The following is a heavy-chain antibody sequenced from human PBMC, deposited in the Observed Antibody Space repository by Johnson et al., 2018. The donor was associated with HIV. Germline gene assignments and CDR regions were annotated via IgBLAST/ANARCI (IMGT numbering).Heavy chain of an antibody. J-gene: IGHJ3*02. Sequence: VQLVESGGGVVQPGRSLRLSCAASGFTFSSYAMSWVRQAPGKGLEWVSAISGSGGSTYYADSVKGRFTISRDNSKNTLYLQMNSLRAEDTAVYYCAKTVTMIVVPIGGAFDIWGQGTMVTVSS. D-gene: IGHD3-22*01. CDR1: GFTFSSYA. CDR3: AKTVTMIVVPIGGAFDI. CDR2: ISGSGGST. V-gene: IGHV3-23*04.